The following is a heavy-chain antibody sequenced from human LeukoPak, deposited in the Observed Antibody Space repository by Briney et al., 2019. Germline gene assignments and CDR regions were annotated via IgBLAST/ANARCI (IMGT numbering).Heavy chain of an antibody. Sequence: GGSLRLSCAASGFTVSSNYMSWVRQAPGKGLEWVSVIYSGGSTYYADSVKGRFTISRDNSKNTLYLQMNSLRAEDTAVYYCAREKAYYERDSYYFDYWGQGTLVTVSS. CDR3: AREKAYYERDSYYFDY. D-gene: IGHD1-26*01. V-gene: IGHV3-53*01. CDR2: IYSGGST. CDR1: GFTVSSNY. J-gene: IGHJ4*02.